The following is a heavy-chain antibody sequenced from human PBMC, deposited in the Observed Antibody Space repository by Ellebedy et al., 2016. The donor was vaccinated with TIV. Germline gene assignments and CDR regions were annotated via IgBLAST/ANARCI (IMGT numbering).Heavy chain of an antibody. V-gene: IGHV4-34*01. CDR2: INHSGST. CDR3: ARSTVTSLMGVHWYFDL. Sequence: SETLSLTXAVYGGSFSGYYWSWIRQPPGKGLEWIGEINHSGSTNYNPSLKSRVTISVDTSKNQFSLKLSSVTAADTAVYYCARSTVTSLMGVHWYFDLWGRGTLVTVSS. J-gene: IGHJ2*01. D-gene: IGHD4-17*01. CDR1: GGSFSGYY.